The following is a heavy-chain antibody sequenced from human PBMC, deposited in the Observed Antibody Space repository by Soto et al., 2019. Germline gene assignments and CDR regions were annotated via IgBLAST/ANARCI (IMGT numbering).Heavy chain of an antibody. CDR3: AKCSDSSAYYVVDS. V-gene: IGHV3-9*01. D-gene: IGHD3-22*01. CDR2: ISWNSGSV. Sequence: EVQLVESGGGLVQPGRSLRLSCAASGFIFEGYAMHWVRQAPGKGLEWVSGISWNSGSVGYADSVKGRFTISRDNAKNALYLQMNSLSADDTALYYCAKCSDSSAYYVVDSCGQGTLVTVSS. J-gene: IGHJ4*02. CDR1: GFIFEGYA.